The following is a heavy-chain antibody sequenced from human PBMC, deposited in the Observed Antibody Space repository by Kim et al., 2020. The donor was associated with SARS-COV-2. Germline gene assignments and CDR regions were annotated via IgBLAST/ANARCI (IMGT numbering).Heavy chain of an antibody. J-gene: IGHJ2*01. D-gene: IGHD3-22*01. CDR3: ARGKYYYDGSGNPRFWYFDL. Sequence: LSLTCTVSGGSISYYYWTWIRQPPGKGLEWIGYVFDSGSTNYNPSLKSRVTISLGTSKKQFSLQLTSVTAADTAVYYCARGKYYYDGSGNPRFWYFDLWSRGTLVTVSS. CDR1: GGSISYYY. V-gene: IGHV4-59*01. CDR2: VFDSGST.